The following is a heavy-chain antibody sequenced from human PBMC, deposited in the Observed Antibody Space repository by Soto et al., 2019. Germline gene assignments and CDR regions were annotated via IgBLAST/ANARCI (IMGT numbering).Heavy chain of an antibody. V-gene: IGHV4-59*01. Sequence: SETLSLTCTVSGGSISSYYWSWTRQPPGKGLEWIGYIYYSGSTNYNPSLKSRVTISVDTSKNQFSLKLSSVTAADTAVYYCASAYGSGSYIDYWGQGTLVTVSS. CDR3: ASAYGSGSYIDY. J-gene: IGHJ4*02. CDR2: IYYSGST. CDR1: GGSISSYY. D-gene: IGHD3-10*01.